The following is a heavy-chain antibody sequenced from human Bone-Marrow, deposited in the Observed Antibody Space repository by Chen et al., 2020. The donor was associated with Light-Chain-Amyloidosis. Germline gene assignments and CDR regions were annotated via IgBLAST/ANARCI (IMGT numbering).Heavy chain of an antibody. CDR3: AKDPSYEVLTGYCRFDS. V-gene: IGHV3-23*04. Sequence: EVRLVESGGGLVQPGGSLRLSCATSGFTFSNYAMTWVRQAPGKGLEWVSSSSGAGATRNYADSVKGLFTISRDNSKNTVYLQMNSLRVEDTAIYFCAKDPSYEVLTGYCRFDSWGQGTPVTVSS. CDR1: GFTFSNYA. J-gene: IGHJ4*02. D-gene: IGHD3-9*01. CDR2: SSGAGATR.